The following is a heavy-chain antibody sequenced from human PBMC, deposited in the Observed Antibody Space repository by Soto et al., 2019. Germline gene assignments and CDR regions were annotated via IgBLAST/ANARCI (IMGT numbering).Heavy chain of an antibody. CDR2: IYYNGNI. V-gene: IGHV4-59*02. D-gene: IGHD1-26*01. J-gene: IGHJ4*02. CDR1: GDSVTGHY. CDR3: ATHRYNVEWEHFYF. Sequence: LSLTCTVSGDSVTGHYWSWIRQPPGKGLEWIGYIYYNGNINYNPSLRSRVTISVDTSRSQFSLKLSSVTAADTAGYYCATHRYNVEWEHFYFWGQRSLVTVSS.